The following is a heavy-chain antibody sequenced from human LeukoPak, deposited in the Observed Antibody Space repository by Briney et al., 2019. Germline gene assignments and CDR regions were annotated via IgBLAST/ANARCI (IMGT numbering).Heavy chain of an antibody. D-gene: IGHD5-18*01. CDR1: GYSFTSYW. J-gene: IGHJ4*02. CDR2: IYPGDSDT. CDR3: ARRSQEYSYGRHAIDY. Sequence: GESLKTSCKGSGYSFTSYWIGWVRQMPGKGLEWMGIIYPGDSDTRYSPSFQGRVTISADKSISTAYLQWSSLKASDTAMYYCARRSQEYSYGRHAIDYWGQGTLVTVSS. V-gene: IGHV5-51*01.